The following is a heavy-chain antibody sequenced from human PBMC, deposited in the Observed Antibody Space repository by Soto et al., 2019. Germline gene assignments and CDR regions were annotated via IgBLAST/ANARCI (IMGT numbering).Heavy chain of an antibody. J-gene: IGHJ6*02. CDR3: AKDMKARNWAAFPYYGMDV. Sequence: EVQLVESGGGLVQPGRSLRLSCAASGFTFDDYAMHWVRQAPGKGLEWVSGVSWNSGSIGYADSVKGRFTISRDNAKNSLYLQMNSLRAEDTALYYCAKDMKARNWAAFPYYGMDVWGQGTTVTVSS. CDR2: VSWNSGSI. V-gene: IGHV3-9*01. D-gene: IGHD7-27*01. CDR1: GFTFDDYA.